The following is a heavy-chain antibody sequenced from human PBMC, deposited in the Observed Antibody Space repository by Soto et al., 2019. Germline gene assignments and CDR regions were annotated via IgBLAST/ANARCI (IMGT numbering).Heavy chain of an antibody. V-gene: IGHV3-9*01. J-gene: IGHJ1*01. CDR1: GVMFKDYA. Sequence: GGALSLSCGTSGVMFKDYAMHWVRQAPGKGLEWVSGINWNGVNKGYADSVLGRFTISRDNAKKSLFLEMNYLRPEDTALYFCAKDADRLGEFWAYRQHWRLGT. D-gene: IGHD3-16*01. CDR2: INWNGVNK. CDR3: AKDADRLGEFWAYRQH.